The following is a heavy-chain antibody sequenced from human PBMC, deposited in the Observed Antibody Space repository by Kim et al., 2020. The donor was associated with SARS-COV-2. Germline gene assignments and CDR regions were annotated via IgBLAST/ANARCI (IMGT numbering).Heavy chain of an antibody. CDR1: GFTFSSYA. CDR2: ISGSGGST. D-gene: IGHD3-10*01. Sequence: GGSLRLSCAASGFTFSSYAMSWVRQAPGKGLEWVSAISGSGGSTYYADSVKGRFTISRDNSKNTLYLQMNSLRAEDTAVYYCAKFGRRVLLWFGELLDWGQGTLVTVSS. J-gene: IGHJ4*02. V-gene: IGHV3-23*01. CDR3: AKFGRRVLLWFGELLD.